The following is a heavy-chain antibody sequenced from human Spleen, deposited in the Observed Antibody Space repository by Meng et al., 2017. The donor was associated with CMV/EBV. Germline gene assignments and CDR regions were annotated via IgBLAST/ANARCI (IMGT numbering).Heavy chain of an antibody. CDR1: GFSLSTSGMG. J-gene: IGHJ4*02. Sequence: QITLKETGPTLVKPTQTLTLTCTFSGFSLSTSGMGVGWIRQPPGKALEWLALIYWDDDKRYSPSLKSRLTITKDTSKNQVVLTMTNMDPVDTATYYCAHRDYCSGGTCTFDYWGQGTLVTVSS. D-gene: IGHD2-15*01. CDR3: AHRDYCSGGTCTFDY. V-gene: IGHV2-5*02. CDR2: IYWDDDK.